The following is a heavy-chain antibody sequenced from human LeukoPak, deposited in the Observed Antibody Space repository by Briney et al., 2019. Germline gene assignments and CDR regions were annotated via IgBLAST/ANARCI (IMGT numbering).Heavy chain of an antibody. J-gene: IGHJ4*01. Sequence: GGSLRLSCAASGFTFSNYWMSWDRRAPGKGLEWVANIKQDGSEMYYVDSVRCRFTISRDNAKKSLYLQMNSLRAEDTAVYYCATDFWGAYRVDHFAHWGHGTLVTVSS. V-gene: IGHV3-7*01. CDR2: IKQDGSEM. D-gene: IGHD3-3*01. CDR1: GFTFSNYW. CDR3: ATDFWGAYRVDHFAH.